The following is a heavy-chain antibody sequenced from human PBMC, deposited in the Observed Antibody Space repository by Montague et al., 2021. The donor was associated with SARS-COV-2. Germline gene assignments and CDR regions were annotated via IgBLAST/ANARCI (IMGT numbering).Heavy chain of an antibody. CDR2: INHSGST. CDR1: GGSFSGYY. D-gene: IGHD2-2*01. CDR3: ARVRAVPAAMRIFTLGRSYYGMDV. V-gene: IGHV4-34*01. J-gene: IGHJ6*02. Sequence: ETLSLTCAVYGGSFSGYYWCWIRQPPGKGLEWIGEINHSGSTNYXPSXKSRVTISVDTSKSQFSLNMSSVTAADTAVYYCARVRAVPAAMRIFTLGRSYYGMDVWGQGTTVTVSS.